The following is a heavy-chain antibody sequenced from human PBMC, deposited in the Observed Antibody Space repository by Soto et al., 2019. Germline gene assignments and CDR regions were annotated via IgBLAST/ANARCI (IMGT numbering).Heavy chain of an antibody. D-gene: IGHD3-22*01. Sequence: GASVKVSCKASGGTFSRFAISWVRQAPGQGLEWMGGIIPMFGKANYAQKFQGRVTITADESTSTGYMELRGLTSEDTAVYYCARDGTLYDSNGYYYVYWGQGTLVTSPQ. CDR1: GGTFSRFA. CDR3: ARDGTLYDSNGYYYVY. CDR2: IIPMFGKA. V-gene: IGHV1-69*13. J-gene: IGHJ4*02.